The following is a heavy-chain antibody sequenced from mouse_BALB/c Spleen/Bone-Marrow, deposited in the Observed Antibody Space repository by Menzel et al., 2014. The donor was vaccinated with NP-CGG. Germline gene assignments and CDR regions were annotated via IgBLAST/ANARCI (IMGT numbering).Heavy chain of an antibody. CDR1: GFTFTDYY. CDR3: ARDVGRLFFDV. Sequence: EVKLVESGGGLVQPGGSLRLSCATSGFTFTDYYMNWVRQPPGMALEWSGFIRNKANGYTTDYSTSVKGRFTISRDNSQNILYLQMNTLRTEDSATYYCARDVGRLFFDVWGAGTTVTVSS. J-gene: IGHJ1*01. V-gene: IGHV7-3*02. CDR2: IRNKANGYTT. D-gene: IGHD3-3*01.